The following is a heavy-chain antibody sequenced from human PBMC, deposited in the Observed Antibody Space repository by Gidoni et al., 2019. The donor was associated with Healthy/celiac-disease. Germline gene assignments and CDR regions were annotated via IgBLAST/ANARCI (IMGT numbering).Heavy chain of an antibody. CDR2: MNPNSGNT. CDR3: ARGPGYYDFWSGSYYYYGMDV. V-gene: IGHV1-8*01. J-gene: IGHJ6*02. CDR1: GYTFTSYD. Sequence: QVQLVQSGAEVKKPGASVKVSCKASGYTFTSYDINWVRQATGQGLEWMGWMNPNSGNTGYAQKFQGRVTMTRNTSISTAYMELSSLRSEDTAVYYCARGPGYYDFWSGSYYYYGMDVWGQGTTVTVSS. D-gene: IGHD3-3*01.